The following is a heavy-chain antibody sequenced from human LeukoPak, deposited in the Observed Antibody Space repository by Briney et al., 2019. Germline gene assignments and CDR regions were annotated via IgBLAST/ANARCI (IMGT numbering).Heavy chain of an antibody. V-gene: IGHV4-38-2*01. CDR1: GYSISSGYY. J-gene: IGHJ5*02. Sequence: TSETLSLTCAVSGYSISSGYYWGWIRQPPGKGLEWIGSIYHSGSTYYNPSLKSRVTISVDTSKNQFSLKLSSVTAADTAVYYCARGSGIAVAGINHWFDPWGQGTLVTVSS. CDR2: IYHSGST. D-gene: IGHD6-19*01. CDR3: ARGSGIAVAGINHWFDP.